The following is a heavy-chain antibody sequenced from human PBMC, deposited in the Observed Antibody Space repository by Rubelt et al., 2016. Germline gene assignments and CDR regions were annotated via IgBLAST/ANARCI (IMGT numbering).Heavy chain of an antibody. V-gene: IGHV4-31*03. D-gene: IGHD3-22*01. CDR2: IYYSGST. Sequence: QVQLQESGPGLVKPSQTLSLTCTVSGGSISSGGYYWSWIRQHPGKGLEWIGYIYYSGSTYYNPSPRVRVTKSVDTSKNQFSLKLSSVTAADTAVYYCARVADITMIVVAFDYWGQGTLVTVSS. J-gene: IGHJ4*02. CDR1: GGSISSGGYY. CDR3: ARVADITMIVVAFDY.